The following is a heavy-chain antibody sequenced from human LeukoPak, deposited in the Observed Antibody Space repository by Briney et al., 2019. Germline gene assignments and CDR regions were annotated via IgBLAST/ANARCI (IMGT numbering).Heavy chain of an antibody. V-gene: IGHV3-30-3*01. D-gene: IGHD6-19*01. CDR2: ISYDGSNK. Sequence: TGGSLRLSCAASGFTFSSYAMHWVRQAPGKGLEWVAVISYDGSNKYYADSVKGRFTISRDNSKNTLYLQMNSLRAEDTAVYYCARNIAVAGLGAFDIWGQGTMVTVSS. CDR3: ARNIAVAGLGAFDI. CDR1: GFTFSSYA. J-gene: IGHJ3*02.